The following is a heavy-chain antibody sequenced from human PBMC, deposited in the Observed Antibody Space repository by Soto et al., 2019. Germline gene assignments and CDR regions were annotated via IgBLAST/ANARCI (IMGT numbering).Heavy chain of an antibody. CDR2: ISGSAGST. D-gene: IGHD1-26*01. V-gene: IGHV3-23*01. J-gene: IGHJ6*02. Sequence: GGSLRLSCAASEVTFSTYAMSWVRQAPGTGLEWVSGISGSAGSTNYAGSVKGRFTISRDNSKNTLYLQMNSLRADDTALYYCAKGFMGATFYYGMDVWGQGTTVTVSS. CDR3: AKGFMGATFYYGMDV. CDR1: EVTFSTYA.